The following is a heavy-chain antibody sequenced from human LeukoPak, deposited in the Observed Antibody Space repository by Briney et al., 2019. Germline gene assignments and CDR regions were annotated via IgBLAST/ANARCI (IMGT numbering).Heavy chain of an antibody. D-gene: IGHD3-10*01. J-gene: IGHJ6*04. V-gene: IGHV3-33*03. Sequence: GGSLGLSCAASGFTFSRYGMHWVRQAPGKGLEWVAVIWSDGSNQSYVDSVKGRFTISRDNSKKTLSLQMNSLRADDTAIYYCAKSGAMDVWGKGTTVTVSP. CDR1: GFTFSRYG. CDR3: AKSGAMDV. CDR2: IWSDGSNQ.